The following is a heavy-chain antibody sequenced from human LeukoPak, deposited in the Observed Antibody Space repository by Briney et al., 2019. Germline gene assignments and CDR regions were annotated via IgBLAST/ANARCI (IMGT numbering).Heavy chain of an antibody. Sequence: SETLSLTCTVSGGSISSSSYYWGWIRQPPGKGLEWIGSIYYSGSTYYNPSLKSRVTISVDTSKNQFSLKLSSVTAADTAVYYCASGIAVARRAQATDAFDIWGQGTMVTVSS. D-gene: IGHD6-19*01. CDR2: IYYSGST. V-gene: IGHV4-39*07. J-gene: IGHJ3*02. CDR3: ASGIAVARRAQATDAFDI. CDR1: GGSISSSSYY.